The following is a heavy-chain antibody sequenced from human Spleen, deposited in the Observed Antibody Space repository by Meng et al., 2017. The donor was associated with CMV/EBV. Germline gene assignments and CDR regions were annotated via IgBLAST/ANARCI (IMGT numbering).Heavy chain of an antibody. V-gene: IGHV4-61*01. CDR1: GGAVSSGSSY. Sequence: TVSGGAVSSGSSYWSWIRQPPGRGLEWIGSIYYSGNTDYSPSLKSRVSISIDTSKNQFSLKLSSLTAADTAVYYCARGLATASFWFDLWGQGNLVTVSS. CDR3: ARGLATASFWFDL. J-gene: IGHJ5*02. D-gene: IGHD5-18*01. CDR2: IYYSGNT.